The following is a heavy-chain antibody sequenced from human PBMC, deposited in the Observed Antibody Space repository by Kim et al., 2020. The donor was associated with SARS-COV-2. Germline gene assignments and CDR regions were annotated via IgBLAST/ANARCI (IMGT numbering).Heavy chain of an antibody. CDR3: AKDIGLLWFGELLYPFDY. D-gene: IGHD3-10*01. J-gene: IGHJ4*02. Sequence: GGSLRLSCAASGFTFSSYAMSWVRQAPGKGLEWVSAISGSGGSTYYADSVKGRFTISRDNSKNTLYLQMNSLRAEDTAVYYCAKDIGLLWFGELLYPFDYWGQGTLVTVSS. CDR1: GFTFSSYA. V-gene: IGHV3-23*01. CDR2: ISGSGGST.